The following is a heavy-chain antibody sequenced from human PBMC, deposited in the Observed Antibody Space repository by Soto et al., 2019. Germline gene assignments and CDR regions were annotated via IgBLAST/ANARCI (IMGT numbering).Heavy chain of an antibody. CDR3: ARDRTDSGYYTNWLDP. D-gene: IGHD3-22*01. Sequence: LVKVSCKASGGTFGSDPITWVLQAPGQGLEWVGRIIPIFGTTNYAQNLQGRVTISADKSTLTSYMELHSLTSDDTALYYCARDRTDSGYYTNWLDPWGQGTHVTVSS. CDR2: IIPIFGTT. V-gene: IGHV1-69*06. J-gene: IGHJ5*02. CDR1: GGTFGSDP.